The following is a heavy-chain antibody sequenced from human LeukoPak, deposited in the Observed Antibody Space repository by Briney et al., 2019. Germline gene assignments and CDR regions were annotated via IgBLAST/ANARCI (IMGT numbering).Heavy chain of an antibody. V-gene: IGHV3-9*01. D-gene: IGHD3-10*01. CDR3: AKDLWYAAYYFDF. CDR2: ISWNSGNI. CDR1: GFTFNDYA. Sequence: GGPLRLSCAASGFTFNDYAMHWVRQAPGKGLEWVSGISWNSGNIGYADSVKGRFTISRDNAKNSLYLQMNSLRTEDTALYYCAKDLWYAAYYFDFWGQGTLVTVSS. J-gene: IGHJ4*02.